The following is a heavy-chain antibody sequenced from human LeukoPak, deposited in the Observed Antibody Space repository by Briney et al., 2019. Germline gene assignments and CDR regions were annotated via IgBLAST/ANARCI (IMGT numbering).Heavy chain of an antibody. Sequence: GSLRLSLEAPGFPFTRYWMSWVRQAPGKGLEWVANIKPDGSEKHYVDSVKGRFTISRDNAKNSLYLQMNGLRAEDTAVYYCARLAAGSDYFDSWGQGTLVTVSS. V-gene: IGHV3-7*04. CDR3: ARLAAGSDYFDS. J-gene: IGHJ4*02. CDR1: GFPFTRYW. D-gene: IGHD6-13*01. CDR2: IKPDGSEK.